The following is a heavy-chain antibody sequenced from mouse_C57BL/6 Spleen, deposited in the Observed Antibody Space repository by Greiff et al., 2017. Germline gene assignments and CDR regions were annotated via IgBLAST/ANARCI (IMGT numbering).Heavy chain of an antibody. CDR2: INPNYGTT. J-gene: IGHJ2*01. V-gene: IGHV1-39*01. CDR1: GYSFTDYN. D-gene: IGHD1-1*01. CDR3: ARRSGSSYDYFDY. Sequence: VQLQQSGPELVKPGASVTISCKASGYSFTDYNMNWVKQSNGKSLEWIGVINPNYGTTSYNQKFKGKATLTVDQSASTAYMQLNSLTSEDSAGYYCARRSGSSYDYFDYWGQGTTLTVSS.